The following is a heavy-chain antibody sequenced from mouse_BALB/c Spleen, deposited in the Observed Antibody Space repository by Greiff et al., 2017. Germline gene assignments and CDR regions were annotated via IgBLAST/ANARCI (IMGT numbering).Heavy chain of an antibody. V-gene: IGHV5-12-1*01. J-gene: IGHJ3*01. Sequence: DVKLVESGGGLVKPGGSLKLSCAASGFAFSSYDMSWVRQTPEKRLEWVAYISSGGGSTYYPDTVKGRFTISRDNAKNTLYLQMSSLKSEDTAMYYCARHSHYYGSRGAWFAYWGQGTLVTVSA. CDR3: ARHSHYYGSRGAWFAY. CDR2: ISSGGGST. D-gene: IGHD1-1*01. CDR1: GFAFSSYD.